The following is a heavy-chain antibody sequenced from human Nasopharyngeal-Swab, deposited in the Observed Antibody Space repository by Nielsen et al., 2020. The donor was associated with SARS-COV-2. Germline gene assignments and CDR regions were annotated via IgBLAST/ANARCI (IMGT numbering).Heavy chain of an antibody. J-gene: IGHJ4*02. CDR2: INQDGSEK. CDR1: GFIFSNYW. V-gene: IGHV3-7*01. Sequence: GESLKTSCAASGFIFSNYWMIWVRQAPGKGLEWVANINQDGSEKYYVDSVRGRFTISRDNAKNSLSLQMKSLRVEDTAVYYCVRSIAAATAYWGQGTLVTVSS. D-gene: IGHD1-26*01. CDR3: VRSIAAATAY.